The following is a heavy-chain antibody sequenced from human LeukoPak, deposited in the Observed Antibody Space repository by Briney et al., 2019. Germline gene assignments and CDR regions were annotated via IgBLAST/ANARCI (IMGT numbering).Heavy chain of an antibody. J-gene: IGHJ5*02. Sequence: ASVKVSCKTSGYTFANYDINWVRQATGQGREWMGWMNPNSGNIGYAQKFQGRVTITRNTSISTAYMDLSSLRSEDTAVYYCARDLSGSTRGRWFDPWGQGTLVTVSS. CDR3: ARDLSGSTRGRWFDP. D-gene: IGHD1-7*01. V-gene: IGHV1-8*03. CDR1: GYTFANYD. CDR2: MNPNSGNI.